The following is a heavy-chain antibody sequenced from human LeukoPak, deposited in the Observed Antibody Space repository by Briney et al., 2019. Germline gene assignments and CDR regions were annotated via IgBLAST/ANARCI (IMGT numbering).Heavy chain of an antibody. CDR3: ARDRCSSSSCHTNWFDP. CDR2: IYYSGST. J-gene: IGHJ5*02. D-gene: IGHD2-2*02. V-gene: IGHV4-59*01. Sequence: SETLSLTCTVSGGSISSYYWSWIRQPPGKGLEWIGYIYYSGSTNYNPSLKSRVTISVDTSKNQFSLKLSSVTDADTAGYYCARDRCSSSSCHTNWFDPWGQGTLVTVSS. CDR1: GGSISSYY.